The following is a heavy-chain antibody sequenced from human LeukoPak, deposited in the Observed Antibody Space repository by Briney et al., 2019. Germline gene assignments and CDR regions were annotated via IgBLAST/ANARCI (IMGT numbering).Heavy chain of an antibody. CDR3: ARDWGSSWYEDWFDP. CDR1: GFTFGAYT. CDR2: IFSRSESI. D-gene: IGHD6-13*01. Sequence: GGSLRLSCAASGFTFGAYTINWVRQAPGKGLEWVSCIFSRSESILYADSVKGRFTISRDNAKNLLYLQMNSLRAEDTAVYYCARDWGSSWYEDWFDPWGQGTLVTVSS. J-gene: IGHJ5*02. V-gene: IGHV3-21*06.